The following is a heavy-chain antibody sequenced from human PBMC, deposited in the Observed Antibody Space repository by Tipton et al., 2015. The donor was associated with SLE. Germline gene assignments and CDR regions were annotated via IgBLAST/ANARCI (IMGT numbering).Heavy chain of an antibody. V-gene: IGHV3-21*04. D-gene: IGHD3-22*01. CDR2: ISGSGGTT. Sequence: GSLRLSCAASGFTFSSYSMNWVRQAPGKGLEWVSAISGSGGTTYYADSVKGRFTISRDNAKNSLYLQMNSLRAEDTAVYYCARGDSDSLDYWGQGTLVTVSS. J-gene: IGHJ4*02. CDR3: ARGDSDSLDY. CDR1: GFTFSSYS.